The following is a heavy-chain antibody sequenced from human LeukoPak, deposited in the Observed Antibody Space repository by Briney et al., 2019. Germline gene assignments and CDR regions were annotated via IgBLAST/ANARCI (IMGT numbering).Heavy chain of an antibody. J-gene: IGHJ4*02. D-gene: IGHD1-14*01. CDR2: IKEDGSEK. CDR1: GFTFSNYW. Sequence: GGSLRLSCAASGFTFSNYWMTWVRPAPGKGLEWVANIKEDGSEKYYVDSVKGRFTISRDNAKNSLYLQMNTLRAEDTAVYYCARARIDYWGQGTLITVSS. CDR3: ARARIDY. V-gene: IGHV3-7*05.